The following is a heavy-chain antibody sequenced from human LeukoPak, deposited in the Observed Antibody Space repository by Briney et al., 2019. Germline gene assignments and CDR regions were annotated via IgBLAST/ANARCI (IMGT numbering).Heavy chain of an antibody. Sequence: PGGSLRLSCAASGFNFSSYWMHWVRQAPGKGLVWISRINYDGTTTSYADSVKGRFTISRDNSKNTLYLQMNSLRAEDTAVYYCAREDGYALDPWGQGTLVTVSS. CDR3: AREDGYALDP. CDR2: INYDGTTT. CDR1: GFNFSSYW. D-gene: IGHD5-24*01. J-gene: IGHJ5*02. V-gene: IGHV3-74*01.